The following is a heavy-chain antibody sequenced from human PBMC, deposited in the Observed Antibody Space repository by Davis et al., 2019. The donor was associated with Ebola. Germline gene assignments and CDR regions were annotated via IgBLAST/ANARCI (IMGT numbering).Heavy chain of an antibody. CDR2: INAGNGDT. Sequence: ASVKVSCKASGYIFTSYAIHWVRQAPGQRLEWMGWINAGNGDTKYSQKFRGRVTITRDTSASTAYMELSSLRSEDTAVYYCARSNRHIVVVLLMDVWGQGTTVTVSS. CDR3: ARSNRHIVVVLLMDV. D-gene: IGHD2-21*01. J-gene: IGHJ6*02. CDR1: GYIFTSYA. V-gene: IGHV1-3*01.